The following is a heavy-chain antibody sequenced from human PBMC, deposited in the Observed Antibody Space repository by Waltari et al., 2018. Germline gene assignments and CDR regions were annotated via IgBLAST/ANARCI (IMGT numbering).Heavy chain of an antibody. CDR1: GFTFRSYD. J-gene: IGHJ3*02. V-gene: IGHV3-48*03. D-gene: IGHD5-12*01. Sequence: ELQLVESGGGLVQPGGSLRLSLAASGFTFRSYDMTCVRQAPGKGLEWVSYISSRGGTIYYADSVKGRFTISRDNAKNSLYLQMNSLRAEDTAVYYCARGEMATGWAFDIWGQGTMVTVSS. CDR2: ISSRGGTI. CDR3: ARGEMATGWAFDI.